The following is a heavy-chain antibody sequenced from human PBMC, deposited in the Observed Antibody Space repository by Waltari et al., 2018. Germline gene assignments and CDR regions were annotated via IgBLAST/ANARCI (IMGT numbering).Heavy chain of an antibody. J-gene: IGHJ3*02. CDR1: GFTFTSYG. Sequence: EVQLLGSGGDLVQPGGSLRLSCAASGFTFTSYGMSWVRQAPGNGPEWVSSISADGTRTYYGDSMKGRFTIARDKSENTLYLQMNSLRAEDTALYYCAKGTWGSAFDIWGQGTMVTVSS. CDR2: ISADGTRT. D-gene: IGHD7-27*01. V-gene: IGHV3-23*01. CDR3: AKGTWGSAFDI.